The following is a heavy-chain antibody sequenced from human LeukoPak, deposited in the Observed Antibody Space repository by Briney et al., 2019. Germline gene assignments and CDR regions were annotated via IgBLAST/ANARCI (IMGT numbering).Heavy chain of an antibody. V-gene: IGHV3-66*02. CDR1: GFTVSSNY. CDR3: ARGGPYTDYFDY. CDR2: IYSGGST. J-gene: IGHJ4*02. D-gene: IGHD1-1*01. Sequence: GGSLRLSCAACGFTVSSNYRSWLRQAPGKGLEWVSVIYSGGSTYYADSVKGRFTISRDNSKNTLYLQMNSLRAEDTAVYYCARGGPYTDYFDYWGQGTLVTVSS.